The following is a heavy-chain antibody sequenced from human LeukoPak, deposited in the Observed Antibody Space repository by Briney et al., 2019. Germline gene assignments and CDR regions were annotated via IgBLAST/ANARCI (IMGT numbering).Heavy chain of an antibody. D-gene: IGHD6-13*01. CDR3: ARGRAFGYSSTHTLRY. CDR1: GGSFSGYY. Sequence: PSETLSLTCAVYGGSFSGYYWSWIRQPPGKGLEWIGEINHSGSTNYNPSLKSRVTISVDTSKNQFSLKLSSVTAADTAVYYCARGRAFGYSSTHTLRYWGQGTLVTVSS. CDR2: INHSGST. V-gene: IGHV4-34*01. J-gene: IGHJ4*02.